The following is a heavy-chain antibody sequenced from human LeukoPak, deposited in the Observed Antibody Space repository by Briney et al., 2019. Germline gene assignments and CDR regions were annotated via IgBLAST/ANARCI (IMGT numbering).Heavy chain of an antibody. CDR3: ARDPSSGWYGGNFDY. D-gene: IGHD6-19*01. J-gene: IGHJ4*02. CDR2: IYYSGTT. CDR1: PGSISSYY. V-gene: IGHV4-59*01. Sequence: SETLSLTCTVSPGSISSYYWSWIRQPPGKGLEWIGYIYYSGTTNYNPSLKSRVTISVDTSKNQFSLKLSSVTAADTAVYYCARDPSSGWYGGNFDYWGQGTLVTVSS.